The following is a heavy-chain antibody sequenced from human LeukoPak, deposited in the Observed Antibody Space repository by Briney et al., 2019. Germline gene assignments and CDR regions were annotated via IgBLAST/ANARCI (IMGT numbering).Heavy chain of an antibody. D-gene: IGHD6-19*01. CDR1: GYTFTDYY. V-gene: IGHV1-2*02. J-gene: IGHJ4*02. CDR2: INPNSGGT. CDR3: ARDNFGSGWYRIDS. Sequence: ASVKVSCKASGYTFTDYYMHWVRQAPGQGLEWMGWINPNSGGTNYAQKFQGRVTMTRDTSISTAYMELSRLRSDDTAVYYCARDNFGSGWYRIDSWGQGTLVTVSS.